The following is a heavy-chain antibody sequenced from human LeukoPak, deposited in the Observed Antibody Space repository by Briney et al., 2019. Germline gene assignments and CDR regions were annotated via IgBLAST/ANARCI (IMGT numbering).Heavy chain of an antibody. CDR3: AKHPLETPWFDP. CDR1: GGSVSSFY. Sequence: PSETLSLTCAVSGGSVSSFYWNWIRQSPGKGLEWIGSISYTGRTTYNPSLTNRVSISLHTSENQVSLKLTSVAAADTAVYYCAKHPLETPWFDPWGQGTLVTVSS. CDR2: ISYTGRT. J-gene: IGHJ5*02. V-gene: IGHV4-59*08. D-gene: IGHD2-15*01.